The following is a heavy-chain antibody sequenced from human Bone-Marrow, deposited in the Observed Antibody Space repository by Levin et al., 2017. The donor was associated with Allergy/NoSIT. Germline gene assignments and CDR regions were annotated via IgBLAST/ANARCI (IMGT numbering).Heavy chain of an antibody. J-gene: IGHJ5*02. CDR2: ISRSSSTI. CDR3: ARPECSGTSCYYWCQS. Sequence: SCAASGFTFSRYSMNWVRQAPGRGLEWVSYISRSSSTISYADSVKGRFTISRDNAKNSPYLQMNSLRDEDTAVYYCARPECSGTSCYYWCQSWGQATLVAVSS. CDR1: GFTFSRYS. V-gene: IGHV3-48*02. D-gene: IGHD2-2*01.